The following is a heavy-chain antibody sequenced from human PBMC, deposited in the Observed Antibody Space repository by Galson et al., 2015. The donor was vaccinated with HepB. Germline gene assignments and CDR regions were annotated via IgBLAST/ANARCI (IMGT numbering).Heavy chain of an antibody. CDR1: GYTFTGYY. D-gene: IGHD6-19*01. CDR3: ARGDYGWLEAFDI. V-gene: IGHV1-2*06. CDR2: INPNSGGT. Sequence: SVKVSCKASGYTFTGYYMHWVRQAPGQGLEWMGRINPNSGGTNYAQKFQGRVTMTRDTSISTAYMELSRLRSDDTAVYYCARGDYGWLEAFDIWGQGTMVTVSS. J-gene: IGHJ3*02.